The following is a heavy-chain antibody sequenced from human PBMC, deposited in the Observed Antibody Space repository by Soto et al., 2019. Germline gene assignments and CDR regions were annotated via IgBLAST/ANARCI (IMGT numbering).Heavy chain of an antibody. J-gene: IGHJ4*02. CDR3: AHRVLRTVFGLVTTTAIYFDF. V-gene: IGHV2-5*02. CDR2: IYWDDDK. CDR1: GFSLTTSGVG. Sequence: QITLNESGPTVVRPTETLTLTCRFSGFSLTTSGVGVGWIRQSPGKAPEWLALIYWDDDKRYSASLKSRLTNTKDTSKNQVLLTVSDLDPTDTATYYCAHRVLRTVFGLVTTTAIYFDFWGQGTPVAVSS. D-gene: IGHD3-3*01.